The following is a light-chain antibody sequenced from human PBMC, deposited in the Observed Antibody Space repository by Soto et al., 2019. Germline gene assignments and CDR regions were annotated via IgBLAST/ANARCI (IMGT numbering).Light chain of an antibody. CDR1: QSISSW. J-gene: IGKJ4*01. Sequence: DIQMTQSPSTLSASVGDRVTITCRASQSISSWLAWYQQKPEKAPKLLIYKASSLESGVPSRFSGSRSGTEFTLTISSLQPDDFATYYCQQYNSFSYTFGGGTKVEIK. CDR2: KAS. CDR3: QQYNSFSYT. V-gene: IGKV1-5*03.